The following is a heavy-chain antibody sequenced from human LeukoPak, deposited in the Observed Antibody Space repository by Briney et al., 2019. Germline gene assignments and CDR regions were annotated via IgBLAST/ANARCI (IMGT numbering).Heavy chain of an antibody. CDR2: IWYDGSIK. CDR1: GFTFSSYG. V-gene: IGHV3-33*01. J-gene: IGHJ6*02. CDR3: ARDPRTASGSKYGMDV. Sequence: PGRSLRLSCAASGFTFSSYGMHWVRQAPGKGLEWVAVIWYDGSIKFYVDSVKGRFTISRDNSKNTLDLQMNSRIADDTAVYYCARDPRTASGSKYGMDVWGQGTTVTVSS. D-gene: IGHD6-13*01.